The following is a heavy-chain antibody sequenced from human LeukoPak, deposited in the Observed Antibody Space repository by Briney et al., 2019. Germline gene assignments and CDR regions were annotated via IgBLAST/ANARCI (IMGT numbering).Heavy chain of an antibody. CDR3: AREMVAAAGSSEADDQFYYYYYYMDV. D-gene: IGHD6-13*01. CDR2: ISAYNGNT. V-gene: IGHV1-18*01. J-gene: IGHJ6*03. CDR1: GYTFTSYG. Sequence: ASVKVSCKASGYTFTSYGISWVRQAPGQGLEWMGWISAYNGNTNYAQKLQGRVTMTTDTSTSTAYMELRSLRSDDTAVYYCAREMVAAAGSSEADDQFYYYYYYMDVWGKGTTVTVSS.